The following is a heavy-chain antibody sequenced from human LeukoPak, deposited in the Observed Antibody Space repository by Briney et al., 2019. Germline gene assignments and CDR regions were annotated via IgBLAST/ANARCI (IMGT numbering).Heavy chain of an antibody. CDR2: ISGSGGST. CDR3: AKDLLAYCGGDCYSPTGSYIDV. Sequence: GGSLRLYCAASGFTFSSYAMSWVRQAPGKGLEWVSAISGSGGSTYYADSVKGRFTISRDNSKNTLYLQMNSLRAEDTAVYYCAKDLLAYCGGDCYSPTGSYIDVWGKGTTVTVSS. D-gene: IGHD2-21*02. J-gene: IGHJ6*03. V-gene: IGHV3-23*01. CDR1: GFTFSSYA.